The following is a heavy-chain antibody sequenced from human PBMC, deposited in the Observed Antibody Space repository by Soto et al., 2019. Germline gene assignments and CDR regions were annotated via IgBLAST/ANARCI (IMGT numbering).Heavy chain of an antibody. CDR2: INAGTGNT. J-gene: IGHJ6*02. CDR1: GYTFTSYA. V-gene: IGHV1-3*05. Sequence: QVQLVQSGAEEKKPGASVKVSCKASGYTFTSYAMHWVRQAPAQRLEWMGWINAGTGNTKYSQKFQGRVTITRDTSAGTAYMELSSLRSEDTAVYYWARDPSYYGMDGLGQGTTVTASS. CDR3: ARDPSYYGMDG.